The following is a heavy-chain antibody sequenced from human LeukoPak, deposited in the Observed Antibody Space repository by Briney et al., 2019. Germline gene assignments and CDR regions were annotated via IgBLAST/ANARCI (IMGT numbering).Heavy chain of an antibody. CDR1: GFTFSSFW. CDR2: IKQDGSEK. D-gene: IGHD2-21*02. V-gene: IGHV3-7*01. CDR3: ARESYPYCGGDCYSYFDY. J-gene: IGHJ4*02. Sequence: GGSLRLSCAASGFTFSSFWMSWVRQAPGKGLEWVANIKQDGSEKNYVDSVRGRFTISRDNSKNTLYLQMNSLRAEDTAVYYCARESYPYCGGDCYSYFDYWGQGTLVTVSS.